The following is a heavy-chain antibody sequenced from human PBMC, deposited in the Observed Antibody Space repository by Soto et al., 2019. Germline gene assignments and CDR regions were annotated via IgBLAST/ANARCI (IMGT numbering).Heavy chain of an antibody. Sequence: SVKVSCKDSGYTFTSYGISWVRQAPGQGLERMGCISAYNGNTNYAQKLQGRVTMNTDTSTSTAYMELRSLRSDDTAVYYCAREATPVDTALGEEYYYYYHGMDVWGQGTTVTVSS. CDR2: ISAYNGNT. D-gene: IGHD5-18*01. V-gene: IGHV1-18*04. CDR1: GYTFTSYG. CDR3: AREATPVDTALGEEYYYYYHGMDV. J-gene: IGHJ6*02.